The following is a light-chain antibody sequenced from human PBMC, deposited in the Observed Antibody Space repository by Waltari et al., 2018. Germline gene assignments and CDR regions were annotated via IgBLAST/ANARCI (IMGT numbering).Light chain of an antibody. CDR3: SSRDISGDVV. J-gene: IGLJ2*01. V-gene: IGLV3-19*01. Sequence: SSELTQDPAVSVALGQKVRITCHGDLLRTFYANWSRQKPGQAPELVIYGKNNRPSGIPDRFSASSSGTTTSLTITGAQAEDEADYYCSSRDISGDVVFGGGTELTVL. CDR1: LLRTFY. CDR2: GKN.